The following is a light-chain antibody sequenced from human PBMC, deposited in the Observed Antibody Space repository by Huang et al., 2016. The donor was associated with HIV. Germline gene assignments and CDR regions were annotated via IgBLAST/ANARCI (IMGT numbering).Light chain of an antibody. J-gene: IGKJ1*01. CDR2: GAS. Sequence: DIQLTQSPSSLSASVGDRVTITCRASQTITTYLNLYQQKPGKAPHLLIAGASNLQRGVPSRFSGSGSGTDFTLIISGLQPEDFATYYCQQTYTFPAFGRGTKVEIK. V-gene: IGKV1-39*01. CDR3: QQTYTFPA. CDR1: QTITTY.